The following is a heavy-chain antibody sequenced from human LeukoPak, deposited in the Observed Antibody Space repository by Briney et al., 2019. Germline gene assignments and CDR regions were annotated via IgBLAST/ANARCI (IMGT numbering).Heavy chain of an antibody. CDR2: VSATGST. J-gene: IGHJ4*02. V-gene: IGHV4-4*07. CDR3: AQVTVGGHFDF. Sequence: PSETLSLTCTVSGGSISAFYWSWIRQPAGKGLEYIGRVSATGSTSFNPSLQSRVTMSVDTSKSQFSLKLSSVTAADTAVYYCAQVTVGGHFDFWGQGILVTVSS. CDR1: GGSISAFY. D-gene: IGHD6-19*01.